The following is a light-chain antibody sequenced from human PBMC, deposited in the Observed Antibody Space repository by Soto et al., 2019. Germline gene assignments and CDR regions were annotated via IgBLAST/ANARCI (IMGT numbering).Light chain of an antibody. CDR2: DVS. CDR1: SSDVGGYDY. Sequence: QSALTQPASVSGSPGQSITISCTGTSSDVGGYDYVSWYQQSPGKAPKLMIYDVSNRPSGVSNRFSGSKSGNTASLTISGLQAEDEARYYCSSYTTIITHVVFGGGTKLTVL. J-gene: IGLJ2*01. CDR3: SSYTTIITHVV. V-gene: IGLV2-14*01.